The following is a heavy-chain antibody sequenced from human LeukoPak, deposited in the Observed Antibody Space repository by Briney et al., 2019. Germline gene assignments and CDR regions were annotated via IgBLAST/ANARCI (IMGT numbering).Heavy chain of an antibody. CDR1: GFTFSNYW. Sequence: GGSLILSCAASGFTFSNYWMHWVRHAPGKGLVWVSRINYDGTTTVYADSVKGRFTISRDNAKNSLYLQMNSLRAEDTAVYYCARDGDYYDSRGDAFDIWGQGAMVTVAS. CDR2: INYDGTTT. V-gene: IGHV3-74*01. D-gene: IGHD3-22*01. J-gene: IGHJ3*02. CDR3: ARDGDYYDSRGDAFDI.